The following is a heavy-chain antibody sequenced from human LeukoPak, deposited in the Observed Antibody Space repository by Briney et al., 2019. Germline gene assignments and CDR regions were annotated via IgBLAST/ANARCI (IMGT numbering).Heavy chain of an antibody. J-gene: IGHJ4*02. CDR1: GFTFSSYA. D-gene: IGHD2-21*01. CDR2: ISGDGAGT. CDR3: ARGRLEGDRSSGY. V-gene: IGHV3-23*01. Sequence: GGSLRLSCVASGFTFSSYAMSWVRQAPGKGLEWVSAISGDGAGTYYADFVKGRFTFSRDNSKNTLFLQMHSLRAEDTAVYYCARGRLEGDRSSGYWGQGILVSVSS.